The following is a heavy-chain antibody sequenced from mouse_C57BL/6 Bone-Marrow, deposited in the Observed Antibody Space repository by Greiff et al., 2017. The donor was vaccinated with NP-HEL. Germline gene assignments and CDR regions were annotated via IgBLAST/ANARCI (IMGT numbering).Heavy chain of an antibody. CDR3: ARDRSTMINYSYFDV. Sequence: VQLQQSGPELVKPGDSVKISCKASGYSFTGYFMNWVMQSHGKSLEWIGRINPYNGDTFYNQKFKGKATLTVDQSSSTAHMELRSLTSDDSAVYYCARDRSTMINYSYFDVWGTGTTVTVSS. D-gene: IGHD2-4*01. CDR2: INPYNGDT. J-gene: IGHJ1*03. CDR1: GYSFTGYF. V-gene: IGHV1-20*01.